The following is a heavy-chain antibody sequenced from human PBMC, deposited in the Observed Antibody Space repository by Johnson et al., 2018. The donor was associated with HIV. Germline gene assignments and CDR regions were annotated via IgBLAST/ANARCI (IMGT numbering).Heavy chain of an antibody. CDR3: ATDSSSGVYDAFDI. J-gene: IGHJ3*02. Sequence: QVQVVESGGGVVQPGGSLRLSCVASGFTFSSYGIHWVRQAPGKGLEWVAFIRYDGSNKYYADSVKGRFTIFRDNSKNTLYLQMGSLRAEDTAVYYCATDSSSGVYDAFDIWGQGTMVTVSS. CDR2: IRYDGSNK. CDR1: GFTFSSYG. D-gene: IGHD6-13*01. V-gene: IGHV3-30*02.